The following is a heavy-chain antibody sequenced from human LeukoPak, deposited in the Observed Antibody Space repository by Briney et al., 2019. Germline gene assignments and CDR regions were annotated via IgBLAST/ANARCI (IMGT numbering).Heavy chain of an antibody. D-gene: IGHD6-6*01. V-gene: IGHV1-69*05. CDR3: ARDDSYSSSSFFDY. J-gene: IGHJ4*02. Sequence: ASVKVSCKASGGTFSSYAISWVRQAPGQGLEWMGGIIPIFGTANYAQKLQGRVTMTTDTSTSTAYMELRSLRSDDTAVYYCARDDSYSSSSFFDYWGQGTLVTVSS. CDR1: GGTFSSYA. CDR2: IIPIFGTA.